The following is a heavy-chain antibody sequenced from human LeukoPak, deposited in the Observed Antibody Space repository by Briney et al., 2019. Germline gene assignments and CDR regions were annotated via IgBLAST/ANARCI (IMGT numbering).Heavy chain of an antibody. V-gene: IGHV4-59*01. J-gene: IGHJ6*03. Sequence: SETLSLTCTVSGGSISSYYWSWIRQPPGKGLEWIGYIYYSGSTNYNPSLKSRVTISVDTSKNQFSLKLSSVTAADTAVYYCARVRGVRGYYYYMDVWGKGTTVTVSS. D-gene: IGHD3-10*01. CDR3: ARVRGVRGYYYYMDV. CDR2: IYYSGST. CDR1: GGSISSYY.